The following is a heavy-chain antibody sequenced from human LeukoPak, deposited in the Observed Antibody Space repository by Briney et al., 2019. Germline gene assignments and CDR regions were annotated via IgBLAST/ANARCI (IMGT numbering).Heavy chain of an antibody. D-gene: IGHD2-2*01. CDR1: GYTFTSYG. Sequence: ASVKVSCKASGYTFTSYGISWVRQAPGQGLEWMGWISAYNGNTNYAQKLQGRVTMTTDTSTSTAYMELRSLRSDDTAGYYFATCSSTSCYGADFDYWGQGTLVTVSS. V-gene: IGHV1-18*01. J-gene: IGHJ4*02. CDR2: ISAYNGNT. CDR3: ATCSSTSCYGADFDY.